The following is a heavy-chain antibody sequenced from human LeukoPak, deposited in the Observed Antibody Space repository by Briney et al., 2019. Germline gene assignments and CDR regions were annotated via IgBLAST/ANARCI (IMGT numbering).Heavy chain of an antibody. CDR3: ARERIERYTYASSDFDY. V-gene: IGHV4-38-2*02. J-gene: IGHJ4*02. CDR1: GYSISSDYY. CDR2: VSHSGST. Sequence: PSETLSLTCTVSGYSISSDYYWGWIRQPPGKGLEWIASVSHSGSTYYNPSLKSRVTISVDTSKNQFSLKVTSVTAADTALYYCARERIERYTYASSDFDYWGRGTLVTVSS. D-gene: IGHD5-18*01.